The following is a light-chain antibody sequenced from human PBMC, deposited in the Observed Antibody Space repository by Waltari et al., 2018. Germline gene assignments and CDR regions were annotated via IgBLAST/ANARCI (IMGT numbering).Light chain of an antibody. J-gene: IGKJ1*01. Sequence: DIQMTQSPSTLSASVGDRVTITCRASQSISSYLAWYQQKPGKAPKLLIYRASSLESGVPSRFSGSGSGTEFTLTISSLQPDDFATYYCQQHKSYWTFGQGTKVEIK. V-gene: IGKV1-5*03. CDR3: QQHKSYWT. CDR2: RAS. CDR1: QSISSY.